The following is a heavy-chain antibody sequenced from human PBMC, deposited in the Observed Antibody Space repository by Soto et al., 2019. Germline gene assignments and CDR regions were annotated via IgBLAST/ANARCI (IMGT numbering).Heavy chain of an antibody. CDR1: GYTFTSYY. Sequence: ASVKVSCKASGYTFTSYYMHWVRQAPGQGHEWMGIINPSGGSTSYAQKFQGRVTMTRDTSTSTVYMELSSLRSEDTAVYYCARDWARLYGMDVWGQGTTVTVSS. D-gene: IGHD3-16*01. V-gene: IGHV1-46*01. CDR3: ARDWARLYGMDV. J-gene: IGHJ6*02. CDR2: INPSGGST.